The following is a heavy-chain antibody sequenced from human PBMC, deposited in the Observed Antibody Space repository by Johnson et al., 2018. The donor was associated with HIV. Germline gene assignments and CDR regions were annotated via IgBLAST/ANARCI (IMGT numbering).Heavy chain of an antibody. CDR1: GFTFCSYA. V-gene: IGHV3-30*04. J-gene: IGHJ3*02. CDR2: ISFDGSNK. Sequence: QVQLVESGGGLVHPGASLTLSCSSSGFTFCSYALHWVRHAPRKVLEWVAVISFDGSNKYYAASVKGRFTISIDNAKNTLNLQMNSLRAEDTAVYYCARDRRLADAFDIWGQGTMVTVS. D-gene: IGHD5-12*01. CDR3: ARDRRLADAFDI.